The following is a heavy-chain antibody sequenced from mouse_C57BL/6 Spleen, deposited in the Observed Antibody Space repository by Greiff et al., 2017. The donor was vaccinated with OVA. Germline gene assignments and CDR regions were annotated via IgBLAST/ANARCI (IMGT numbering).Heavy chain of an antibody. CDR1: GFTFSSYT. CDR2: ISGGGGNT. Sequence: DVMLVESGGGLVKPGGSLKLSCAASGFTFSSYTMSWVRQTPEKRLEWVATISGGGGNTYYPDSVKGRFTISRDNAKNTLYLQMSSLRSEDTALYYCARHWDWYFDVWGTGTTVTVSS. J-gene: IGHJ1*03. CDR3: ARHWDWYFDV. V-gene: IGHV5-9*01. D-gene: IGHD4-1*01.